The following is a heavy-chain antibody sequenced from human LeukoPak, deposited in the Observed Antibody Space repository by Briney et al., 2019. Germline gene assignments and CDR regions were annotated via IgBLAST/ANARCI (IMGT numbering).Heavy chain of an antibody. CDR2: ISYDGSNK. D-gene: IGHD4/OR15-4a*01. Sequence: GGSLRLSCAASGFTFGSYAMHWVRQAPGKGLEWVALISYDGSNKYYADSVKGRFIISRDNSKNTLYLQMNSLRAEDTAVYYCARRAGAYSHPYDYWGQGTLVTVSS. J-gene: IGHJ4*02. CDR1: GFTFGSYA. CDR3: ARRAGAYSHPYDY. V-gene: IGHV3-30*03.